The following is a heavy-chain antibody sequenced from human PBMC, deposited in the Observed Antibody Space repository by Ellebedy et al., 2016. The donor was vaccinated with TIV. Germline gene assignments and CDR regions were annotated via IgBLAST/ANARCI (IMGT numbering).Heavy chain of an antibody. CDR3: ARKLGGYKFDP. V-gene: IGHV4-34*01. CDR2: INHSGAT. D-gene: IGHD3-22*01. J-gene: IGHJ5*02. Sequence: MPSETLSLTCAVSGGSFSDYHWSRIRKPPGKGLEWIGDINHSGATNYNPSLKRRVTISVDTSKNQLSLKLNSVTAADTAVYYCARKLGGYKFDPWGQGTLVTVSS. CDR1: GGSFSDYH.